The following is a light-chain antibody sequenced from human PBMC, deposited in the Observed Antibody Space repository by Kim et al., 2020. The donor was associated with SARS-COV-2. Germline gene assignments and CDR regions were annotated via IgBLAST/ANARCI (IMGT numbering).Light chain of an antibody. CDR1: QSVSSN. CDR2: GAA. CDR3: QQYSSSDT. J-gene: IGKJ2*01. V-gene: IGKV3-20*01. Sequence: LSVSPGESATLSCRASQSVSSNLAWYQQKPGQAPRLLIYGAASRATGIPDRFSGSGSGTDFTLTISRLEPEDFAVYYCQQYSSSDTFGQGTKLEI.